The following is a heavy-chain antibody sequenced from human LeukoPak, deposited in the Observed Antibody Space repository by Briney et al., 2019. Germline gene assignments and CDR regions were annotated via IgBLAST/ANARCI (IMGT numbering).Heavy chain of an antibody. Sequence: SETLSLTCTVSGGSISSYYWSWIRQPPGKGLEWIGYIYYSGSTNCNPSLKSRVTISVDTSKNQFSLKLSSVTAADTAVYYCARHGTRSSGWAHFDYWGQGTLVTVSS. V-gene: IGHV4-59*08. CDR1: GGSISSYY. CDR3: ARHGTRSSGWAHFDY. D-gene: IGHD6-19*01. CDR2: IYYSGST. J-gene: IGHJ4*02.